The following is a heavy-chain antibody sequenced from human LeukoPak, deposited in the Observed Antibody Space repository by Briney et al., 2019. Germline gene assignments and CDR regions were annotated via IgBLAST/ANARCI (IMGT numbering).Heavy chain of an antibody. CDR1: GGSISSGGYS. V-gene: IGHV4-30-4*07. CDR3: ARLSTVTTSFDY. J-gene: IGHJ4*02. CDR2: IYYSGST. Sequence: SQTLSLTCAVSGGSISSGGYSWSWIRQPPGKGLEWIGYIYYSGSTYYNPSLKSRVTISVDTSKNQFSLKLSSVTAADTAVYYCARLSTVTTSFDYWGQGTLVTVSS. D-gene: IGHD4-17*01.